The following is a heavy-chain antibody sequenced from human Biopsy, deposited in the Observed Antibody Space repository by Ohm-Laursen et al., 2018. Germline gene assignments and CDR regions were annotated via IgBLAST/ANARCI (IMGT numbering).Heavy chain of an antibody. V-gene: IGHV1-46*01. Sequence: ASVKVSCKASGNTFATYHIHWVRQAPGQGLGWTGVISPSGATTSFSQKFQGRITMTRDTSTGTVYMDLNSLGSEDTAVYYCARAGVGSDGTDSYYYGMDVWGPGTTVTVSS. CDR2: ISPSGATT. D-gene: IGHD5-24*01. CDR1: GNTFATYH. CDR3: ARAGVGSDGTDSYYYGMDV. J-gene: IGHJ6*02.